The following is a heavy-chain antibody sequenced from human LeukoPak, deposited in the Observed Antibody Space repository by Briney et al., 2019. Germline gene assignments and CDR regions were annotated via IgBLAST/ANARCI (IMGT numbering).Heavy chain of an antibody. D-gene: IGHD6-13*01. J-gene: IGHJ4*02. CDR2: INSGNGNT. V-gene: IGHV1-3*03. CDR1: GYTFTGYY. CDR3: ARAGATAGVDY. Sequence: ASVKVSCKASGYTFTGYYMHWVRQAPGQGLEWMGWINSGNGNTKYSQEFQGRVTISRDTSASTAYMELSSLRSEDMAVYYCARAGATAGVDYWGQGTLVTVSS.